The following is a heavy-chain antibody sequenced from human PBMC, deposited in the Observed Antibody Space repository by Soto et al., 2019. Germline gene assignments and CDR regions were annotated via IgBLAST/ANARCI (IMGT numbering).Heavy chain of an antibody. D-gene: IGHD2-15*01. CDR3: VYLPCSCGSCYWFSFSGMDV. CDR2: IYLAYDK. V-gene: IGHV2-5*02. J-gene: IGHJ6*02. Sequence: QITLKESGPTLVKPTQTLTLTCTFSGFSLSTSGVGVAGIRQPPGKALEGLARIYLAYDKRYRPSLESRLAITKDISNNQVVLTMTNVDSVVTATYCGVYLPCSCGSCYWFSFSGMDVWGQGTTVTVSS. CDR1: GFSLSTSGVG.